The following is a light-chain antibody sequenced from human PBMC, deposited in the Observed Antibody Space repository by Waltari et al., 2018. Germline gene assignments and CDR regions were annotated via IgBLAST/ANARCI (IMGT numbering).Light chain of an antibody. CDR1: RTDDEGYDP. J-gene: IGLJ3*02. V-gene: IGLV2-8*01. CDR3: SSYAGGSSLM. CDR2: EVT. Sequence: QSALTQPPSASGSPGQSIPISCTGIRTDDEGYDPVFWYQQHPGKAPNLLIYEVTKRPSGVPDRFSGSKSDNTASLAVSGLQAEDEADYYCSSYAGGSSLMFGGGTKLTVL.